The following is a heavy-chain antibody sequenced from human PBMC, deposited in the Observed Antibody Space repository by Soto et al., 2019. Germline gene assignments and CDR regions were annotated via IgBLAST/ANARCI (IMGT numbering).Heavy chain of an antibody. Sequence: SLKVSCKASGGTFSSYAISWVRQAPRQGREWMGGIIPIFGTANYAQKFQGRVTITADESTSTAYMELSSLRSEDTAVYYCARGGVSAVAGRFPSLVCAFDIWGQGXMVTVSS. CDR1: GGTFSSYA. V-gene: IGHV1-69*13. CDR2: IIPIFGTA. J-gene: IGHJ3*02. D-gene: IGHD6-19*01. CDR3: ARGGVSAVAGRFPSLVCAFDI.